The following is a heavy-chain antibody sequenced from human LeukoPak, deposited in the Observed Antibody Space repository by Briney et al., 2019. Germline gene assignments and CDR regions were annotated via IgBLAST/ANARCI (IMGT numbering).Heavy chain of an antibody. CDR2: ISSRNTYI. CDR3: AREEYDDVWGTYFWFDP. D-gene: IGHD3-16*01. Sequence: GGSLRLSCVASGFTFSSYSMHWVRQAPGKGLEWVSSISSRNTYIYYGDSMKGRFIVSRDNARSSLYLQMNNLTADDTAVYYCAREEYDDVWGTYFWFDPWGQGTLVLVSS. CDR1: GFTFSSYS. V-gene: IGHV3-21*01. J-gene: IGHJ5*02.